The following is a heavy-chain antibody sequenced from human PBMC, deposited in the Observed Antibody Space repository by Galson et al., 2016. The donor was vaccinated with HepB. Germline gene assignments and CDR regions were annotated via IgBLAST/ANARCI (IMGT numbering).Heavy chain of an antibody. V-gene: IGHV3-23*01. J-gene: IGHJ4*02. D-gene: IGHD2-2*01. CDR1: GFTFSSYA. CDR3: AKTSVPYCSSTSCFDFDY. Sequence: SLRLSCAASGFTFSSYAMSWVRQAPGKGLEWVSAISGSGGSTHYADSVKGRFTISRDNSKNTLYLQMNSLRAEDTAVYYCAKTSVPYCSSTSCFDFDYWGQGTLVTVSS. CDR2: ISGSGGST.